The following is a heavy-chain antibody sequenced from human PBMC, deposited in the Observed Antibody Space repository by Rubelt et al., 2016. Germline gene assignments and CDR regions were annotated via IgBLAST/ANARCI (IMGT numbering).Heavy chain of an antibody. CDR2: INHSGST. J-gene: IGHJ5*02. CDR1: SVSFSDYQ. Sequence: QVQLQQWGAGLLKPSETLSLTCVVYSVSFSDYQWCWVRQAPGKGPEWIGEINHSGSTNYNPSLKSRVTISVDTSKNQFSLKLSSVTAADTAVYYCARGRSSSWYGGNWFDPWGQGTLVTVSS. V-gene: IGHV4-34*01. D-gene: IGHD6-13*01. CDR3: ARGRSSSWYGGNWFDP.